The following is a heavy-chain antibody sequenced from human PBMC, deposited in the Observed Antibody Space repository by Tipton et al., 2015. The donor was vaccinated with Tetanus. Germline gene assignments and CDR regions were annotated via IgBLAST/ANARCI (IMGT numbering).Heavy chain of an antibody. CDR2: IDQAGSDK. CDR1: GFTFSNYW. J-gene: IGHJ6*02. CDR3: ARSIAVSGYYYYGMDV. D-gene: IGHD6-19*01. V-gene: IGHV3-7*01. Sequence: SLRLSCAASGFTFSNYWMSWVRQAPGKGLEWVANIDQAGSDKYYVDSVKGRFTISRDNAGNSLFLQMNSLRVEDTAVYYCARSIAVSGYYYYGMDVWGQGTTVTVSS.